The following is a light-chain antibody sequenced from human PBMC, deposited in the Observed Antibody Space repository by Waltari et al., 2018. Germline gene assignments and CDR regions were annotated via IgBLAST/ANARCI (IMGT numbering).Light chain of an antibody. CDR2: SNN. J-gene: IGLJ2*01. CDR3: AAWDDSLVV. V-gene: IGLV1-44*01. CDR1: SANSGSST. Sequence: QSVLTQPPSPSGTPGQRVTISCSASSANSGSSTLNWYQQLPGTAPKLLIYSNNQRPSGVPDRFSGSKSGTSASLAISGLQSEDEADYYCAAWDDSLVVFGGGTKLTVL.